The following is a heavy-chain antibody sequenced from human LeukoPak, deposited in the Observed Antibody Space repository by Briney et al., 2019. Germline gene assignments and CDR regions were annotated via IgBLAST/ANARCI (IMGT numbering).Heavy chain of an antibody. Sequence: GGSLRLSCAASGFTFSSYAMHWVRQAPGKGLEWVAVISYDGSNKYYADSVKGRFTISRDNSKNTLYLQMNSLRAEDTAAYYCARDYGTAMGYFDYWGQGTLVTVSS. CDR3: ARDYGTAMGYFDY. V-gene: IGHV3-30-3*01. CDR2: ISYDGSNK. J-gene: IGHJ4*02. CDR1: GFTFSSYA. D-gene: IGHD5-18*01.